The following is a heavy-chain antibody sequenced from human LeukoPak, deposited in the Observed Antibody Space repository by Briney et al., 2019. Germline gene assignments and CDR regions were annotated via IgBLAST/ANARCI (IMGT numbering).Heavy chain of an antibody. V-gene: IGHV3-53*01. CDR1: GFTVSSNY. J-gene: IGHJ3*02. D-gene: IGHD3-9*01. CDR2: IYSGGST. Sequence: PGGSLRLSCAASGFTVSSNYMSWVRQAPGKGLEWVSVIYSGGSTYYADSVKGRFTISRDNSKNTLYLQMNSLRAEDTAVYWCVKTMTGYFSDGFDIWGQGTMVTVSS. CDR3: VKTMTGYFSDGFDI.